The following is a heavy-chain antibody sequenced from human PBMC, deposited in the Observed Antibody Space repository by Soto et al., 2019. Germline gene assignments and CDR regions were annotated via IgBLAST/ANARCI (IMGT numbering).Heavy chain of an antibody. CDR1: GGSISSAGYY. Sequence: SETLSLTCSVSGGSISSAGYYWSWVRQHSGKGLEWIGNIYYSGSTYYNPSLKSRVDISVDSSKNQFSLSLSSVTAADTAVYYCGRDRGNCTDGICYYYYGVDVWGKGTTVAVX. CDR3: GRDRGNCTDGICYYYYGVDV. J-gene: IGHJ6*04. CDR2: IYYSGST. D-gene: IGHD2-8*01. V-gene: IGHV4-31*03.